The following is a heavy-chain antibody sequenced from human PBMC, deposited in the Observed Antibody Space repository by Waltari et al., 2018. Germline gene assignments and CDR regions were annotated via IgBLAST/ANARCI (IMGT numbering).Heavy chain of an antibody. J-gene: IGHJ3*02. V-gene: IGHV4-30-2*01. CDR1: GGSISSGGYS. CDR2: IHMSSST. D-gene: IGHD3-3*01. Sequence: LQLQESGSGLVEPSQTLSLTCAVSGGSISSGGYSWSWIRQPPGKALEWIGYIHMSSSTCYSPYLRNGGTISVDRSKLQFSLKLSSASSAEVAVYYCASGTVAEYYDLWSGSSDAFDIWGQGTMVTVSS. CDR3: ASGTVAEYYDLWSGSSDAFDI.